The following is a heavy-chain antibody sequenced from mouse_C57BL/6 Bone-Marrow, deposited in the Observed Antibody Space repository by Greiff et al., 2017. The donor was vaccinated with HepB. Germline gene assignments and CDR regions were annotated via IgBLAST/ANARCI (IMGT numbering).Heavy chain of an antibody. V-gene: IGHV14-4*01. CDR1: GFNIKDDY. CDR2: IDPENGDT. D-gene: IGHD1-3*01. J-gene: IGHJ1*03. Sequence: VQLQQSGAELVRPGASVKLSCTASGFNIKDDYMHWVKQRPEQGLEWIGWIDPENGDTEYASKFQGKATITADTSSNTAYLQLSSLTSEDTAVYDCTTPLRFHWYFDGWGTGTTVTVAS. CDR3: TTPLRFHWYFDG.